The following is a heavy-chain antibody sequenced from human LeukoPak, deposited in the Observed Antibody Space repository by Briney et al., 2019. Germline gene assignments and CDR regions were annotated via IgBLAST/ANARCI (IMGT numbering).Heavy chain of an antibody. CDR1: GYTFTSYD. Sequence: ASVKVSCKASGYTFTSYDINWVRQASGQGLEWMGWMNPNSGNTGYAQKFQGRVTITRNTSMSTAYMELSSLRSEDTAVYYCARAGQRKSGAFDIWGQGTMVTVSS. CDR3: ARAGQRKSGAFDI. CDR2: MNPNSGNT. V-gene: IGHV1-8*03. J-gene: IGHJ3*02. D-gene: IGHD3-10*01.